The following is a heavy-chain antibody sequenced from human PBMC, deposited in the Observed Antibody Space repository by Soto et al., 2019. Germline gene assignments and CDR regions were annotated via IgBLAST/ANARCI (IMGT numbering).Heavy chain of an antibody. D-gene: IGHD2-2*01. CDR1: GYTFTSYG. J-gene: IGHJ4*01. CDR2: ISAYNGNT. V-gene: IGHV1-18*01. Sequence: GAAVKVSCKASGYTFTSYGISWVRQAPGQGLEWMGWISAYNGNTDYPQKLQSRVTMTTDTSTSTAYMELRSLRSDDTAVYYCAREGYCISSSCYASALDYWG. CDR3: AREGYCISSSCYASALDY.